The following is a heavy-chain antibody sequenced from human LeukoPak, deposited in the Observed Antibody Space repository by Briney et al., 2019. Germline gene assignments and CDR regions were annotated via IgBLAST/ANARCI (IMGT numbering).Heavy chain of an antibody. Sequence: GGSLRLSCAASGLTFSTYWMHWVRQAPGKGLEWVSLISGDGGSTYYADSVKGRFTISRDNSKNSLYLQMNSLRTEDTALYYCAKDLPQYYDFWSGYYGGFDYWGQGTLVTVSS. J-gene: IGHJ4*02. CDR3: AKDLPQYYDFWSGYYGGFDY. D-gene: IGHD3-3*01. V-gene: IGHV3-43*02. CDR1: GLTFSTYW. CDR2: ISGDGGST.